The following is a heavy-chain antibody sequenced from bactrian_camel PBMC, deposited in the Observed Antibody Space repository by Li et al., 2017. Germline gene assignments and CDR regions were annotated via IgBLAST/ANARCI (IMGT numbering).Heavy chain of an antibody. Sequence: HVQLVESGGDSVQAGGSLRLSCVYSGYTPCMAWFRQAPGKEREGVAAIGSDARIRYADSVKGRFTISQDNAKNTLYLQMNSLKPEDTAMYYCAARSYGWCPLFERWLGKRAYTPGGYFAYWGQGTQVTVS. J-gene: IGHJ6*01. V-gene: IGHV3S55*01. CDR1: GYTPC. CDR2: IGSDARI. D-gene: IGHD1*01. CDR3: AARSYGWCPLFERWLGKRAYTPGGYFAY.